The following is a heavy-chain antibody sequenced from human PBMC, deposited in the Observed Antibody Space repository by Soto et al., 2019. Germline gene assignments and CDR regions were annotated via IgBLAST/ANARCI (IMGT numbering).Heavy chain of an antibody. Sequence: EVQLVESGGGLVQPGGSRKLSCAMSGFTFSDSDIHWVRQASGKGLEWVGRIRSKAYSYATVYVASVKGRFTISRDDSSNMAYLLMNSLRTEDTAVYYCTRHHLGIPVASATDYWGQGSLVTVSS. V-gene: IGHV3-73*02. CDR1: GFTFSDSD. J-gene: IGHJ4*02. CDR2: IRSKAYSYAT. D-gene: IGHD6-19*01. CDR3: TRHHLGIPVASATDY.